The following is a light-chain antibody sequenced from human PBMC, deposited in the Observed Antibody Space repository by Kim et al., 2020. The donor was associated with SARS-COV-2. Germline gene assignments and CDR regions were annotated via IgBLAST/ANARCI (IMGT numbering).Light chain of an antibody. CDR3: QKYGSSTT. Sequence: EIVLTQSPATLSLSPGERATLSCRASQSVSSSYLDWHQQKPGHAPRLLIYGASSSATGIPDRFSGSGSETDFTITISRLEPEDVAVYYCQKYGSSTTFGGGTKVEIK. CDR2: GAS. J-gene: IGKJ4*01. V-gene: IGKV3-20*01. CDR1: QSVSSSY.